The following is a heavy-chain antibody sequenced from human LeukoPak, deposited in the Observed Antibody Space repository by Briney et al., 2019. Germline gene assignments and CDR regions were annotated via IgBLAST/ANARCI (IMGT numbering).Heavy chain of an antibody. J-gene: IGHJ4*02. CDR3: AKDSAAVGGPTTD. V-gene: IGHV3-11*01. D-gene: IGHD6-13*01. CDR2: ISSSGSTI. Sequence: GGSLRLSCAASGFTFSDYYMSWIRQAPGKGLEWVSYISSSGSTIYYADSVKGRFTIFRDNAKNSLYLQMDSLRAEDTAVYYCAKDSAAVGGPTTDWGQGTLVTVSS. CDR1: GFTFSDYY.